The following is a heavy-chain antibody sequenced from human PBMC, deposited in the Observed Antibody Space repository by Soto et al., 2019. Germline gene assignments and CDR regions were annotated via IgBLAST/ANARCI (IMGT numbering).Heavy chain of an antibody. Sequence: QVQLVQSGAEVKKPGSSVKVSCKASGGTFSSYAINWVRQAPGQGLGWMGGIIRIFGTPDYAQRFQGRVTIAGAEATSTAYMELSSVRSEDTAVYYCARQGSNEYYYYGMDVWGQGTTVTVSS. D-gene: IGHD3-10*01. CDR3: ARQGSNEYYYYGMDV. V-gene: IGHV1-69*12. CDR1: GGTFSSYA. J-gene: IGHJ6*02. CDR2: IIRIFGTP.